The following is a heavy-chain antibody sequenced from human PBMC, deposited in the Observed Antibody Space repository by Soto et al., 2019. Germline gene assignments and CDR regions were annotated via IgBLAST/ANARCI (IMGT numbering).Heavy chain of an antibody. D-gene: IGHD5-12*01. V-gene: IGHV3-23*01. CDR1: GFPFSSYA. CDR3: ARSLFMVAPDNEPFDY. Sequence: VQLLESGGSLVQPGGSLTLSCAASGFPFSSYAMSWVRQTPEKGLERVAGISGGGNDRYYADFVQGRFTFSRDNSRNILYLKLNSLRADDTAMYFCARSLFMVAPDNEPFDYWGQGTLVTVSS. J-gene: IGHJ4*02. CDR2: ISGGGNDR.